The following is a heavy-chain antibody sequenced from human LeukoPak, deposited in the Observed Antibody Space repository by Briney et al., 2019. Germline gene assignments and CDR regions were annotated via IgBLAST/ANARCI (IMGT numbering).Heavy chain of an antibody. CDR1: GITFSNSW. Sequence: GGSLRLSCAASGITFSNSWMCWVRQAPGKGLEWVANIREDGSEKYYVNSVKGRFTISRDNAKNSLYLQMNSLRAEDTAVYYCARGGGSGSYYKRELDYWGQGTLVTVSS. J-gene: IGHJ4*02. CDR3: ARGGGSGSYYKRELDY. CDR2: IREDGSEK. V-gene: IGHV3-7*01. D-gene: IGHD3-10*01.